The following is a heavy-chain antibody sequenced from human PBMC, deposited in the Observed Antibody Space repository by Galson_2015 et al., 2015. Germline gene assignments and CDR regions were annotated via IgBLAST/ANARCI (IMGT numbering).Heavy chain of an antibody. Sequence: SLRLSCAASGFTFSNYAMHWVRQAPGKGLEWVAIISYDGGNKYYADSVRGRFTISRDNSKNTLYLQINSLRSEDTAVYYCARRARDDDGDPGCDSWGQGTLVAVAS. CDR3: ARRARDDDGDPGCDS. CDR2: ISYDGGNK. J-gene: IGHJ4*02. CDR1: GFTFSNYA. V-gene: IGHV3-30*01. D-gene: IGHD4-17*01.